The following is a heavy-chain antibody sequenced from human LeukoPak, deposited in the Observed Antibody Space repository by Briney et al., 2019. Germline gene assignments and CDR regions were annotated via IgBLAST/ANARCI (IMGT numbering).Heavy chain of an antibody. D-gene: IGHD5-12*01. J-gene: IGHJ4*02. CDR2: IRFDGSHK. CDR1: GFTFSNHG. V-gene: IGHV3-33*01. Sequence: GGSLRLSCAASGFTFSNHGMHWVRQAPGKGLEWVALIRFDGSHKYYADSVKGRFTISRDNSKSTVYLQMNSLRAEDTAVYYCARGNGYDPFDYWGQGTLVAVSS. CDR3: ARGNGYDPFDY.